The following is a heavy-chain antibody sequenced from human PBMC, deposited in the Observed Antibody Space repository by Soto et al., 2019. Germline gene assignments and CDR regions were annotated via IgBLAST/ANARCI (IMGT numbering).Heavy chain of an antibody. CDR3: ARGSSGWFTGDY. J-gene: IGHJ4*02. V-gene: IGHV4-34*01. Sequence: SETLSLTCAVYGGSFSGYYWSWIRQPPGKGLEWIGEINHSGSTNYNPSLKSRVTISVDTSKNQFSLKLSSVTAADTAVYYCARGSSGWFTGDYWGQGTLVTVSS. D-gene: IGHD6-19*01. CDR2: INHSGST. CDR1: GGSFSGYY.